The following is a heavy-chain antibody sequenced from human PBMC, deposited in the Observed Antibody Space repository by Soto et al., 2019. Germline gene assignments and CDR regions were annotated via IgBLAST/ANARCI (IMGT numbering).Heavy chain of an antibody. V-gene: IGHV3-7*05. CDR2: IKQDGSEK. J-gene: IGHJ4*02. CDR1: GFTFSSYW. Sequence: EVQLVESGGGLVQPGGSLRLSCAASGFTFSSYWMSWVRQAPGKGLEWVANIKQDGSEKYYVDSVKGRFTISRDNAKNSLYLQMNSLRAEDTAVYYCAREYYDFWSGYSPLYYFDYWGQGTLVTVSS. D-gene: IGHD3-3*01. CDR3: AREYYDFWSGYSPLYYFDY.